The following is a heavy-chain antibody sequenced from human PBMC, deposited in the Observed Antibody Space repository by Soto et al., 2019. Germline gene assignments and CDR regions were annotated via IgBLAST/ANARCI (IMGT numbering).Heavy chain of an antibody. V-gene: IGHV3-23*01. D-gene: IGHD2-15*01. CDR2: ISGSGGST. Sequence: GGSLRLSCAASGFTFSSYAMSWVRQAPGKGLEWVSAISGSGGSTYYADSVKGRFTISRDNSKNTLYLQMNSLRAEDTAVYYCAKVRNDIVVVVDSYYLDYWGQGTLVTVSS. CDR3: AKVRNDIVVVVDSYYLDY. J-gene: IGHJ4*02. CDR1: GFTFSSYA.